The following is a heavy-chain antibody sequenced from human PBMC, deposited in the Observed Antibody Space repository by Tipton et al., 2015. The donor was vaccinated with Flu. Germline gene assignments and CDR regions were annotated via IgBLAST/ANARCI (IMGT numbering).Heavy chain of an antibody. J-gene: IGHJ4*02. CDR2: ISSRSSCI. V-gene: IGHV3-21*01. CDR3: ASDPPLYNYIWGSAFDY. Sequence: SLRLSCAASGFTFSSYSMNWVRQAPGKGLEWVSSISSRSSCIYYADSVKGRFTISRDNAKNSLFLQMNSLRAEDTAVYYCASDPPLYNYIWGSAFDYWGQGTLVTVSS. CDR1: GFTFSSYS. D-gene: IGHD3-16*01.